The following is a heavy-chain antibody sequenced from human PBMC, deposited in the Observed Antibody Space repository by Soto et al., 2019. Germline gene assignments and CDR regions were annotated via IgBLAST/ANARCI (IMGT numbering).Heavy chain of an antibody. D-gene: IGHD3-3*01. V-gene: IGHV3-53*01. CDR3: ARLAGPEVTYYDFRSVATRPRPFDS. CDR1: GLTFSTYW. CDR2: IYSGSST. J-gene: IGHJ4*02. Sequence: PGGSLRLSCAASGLTFSTYWMHWVRQAPGKGLGWVSVIYSGSSTFYAASVMGRFTISRDDSENTVLLQFNSIRAADTDVYYCARLAGPEVTYYDFRSVATRPRPFDSWGQGTLVTVSS.